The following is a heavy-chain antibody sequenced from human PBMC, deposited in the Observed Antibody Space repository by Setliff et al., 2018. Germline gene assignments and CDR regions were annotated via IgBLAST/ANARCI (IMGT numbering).Heavy chain of an antibody. CDR3: ARCSGSYDAFDI. J-gene: IGHJ3*02. V-gene: IGHV4-31*01. CDR2: IYYSGST. CDR1: GGSISSGGYY. D-gene: IGHD1-26*01. Sequence: PSETLSLTCTVSGGSISSGGYYWSWIRQHPGMGLEWIGYIYYSGSTYHNASLKTLVTISVDTSKNQFSLKLSSVTAADTAVYYCARCSGSYDAFDIWGQGTMVTVSS.